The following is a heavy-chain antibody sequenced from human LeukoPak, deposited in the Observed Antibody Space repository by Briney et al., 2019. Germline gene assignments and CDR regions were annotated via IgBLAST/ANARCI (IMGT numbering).Heavy chain of an antibody. CDR1: GGSVSSGSYY. CDR2: IYYSGST. J-gene: IGHJ3*02. CDR3: VRSYSGSYYDPSDAFDI. V-gene: IGHV4-61*01. Sequence: SETLSLTCTVSGGSVSSGSYYWSWIRQPPGKGLEWIGYIYYSGSTNYNPSLKSRVTISVDTSKNQFSLKLSSVTAADTAVYYCVRSYSGSYYDPSDAFDIWGQGTMVTVSS. D-gene: IGHD1-26*01.